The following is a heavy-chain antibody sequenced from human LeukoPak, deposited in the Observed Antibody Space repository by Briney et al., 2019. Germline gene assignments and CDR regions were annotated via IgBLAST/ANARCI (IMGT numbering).Heavy chain of an antibody. Sequence: SDTLSLTCAVSGYSISSSNWWDWIRQPPGKGLEWIGYIYYSGSTYYNPSLKSRVTMSVDTSKNQFSLKLSSVTAVDTAVYYCARTRVRGVFDPWGQGTLVTVSS. D-gene: IGHD3-10*01. CDR3: ARTRVRGVFDP. CDR2: IYYSGST. CDR1: GYSISSSNW. J-gene: IGHJ5*02. V-gene: IGHV4-28*01.